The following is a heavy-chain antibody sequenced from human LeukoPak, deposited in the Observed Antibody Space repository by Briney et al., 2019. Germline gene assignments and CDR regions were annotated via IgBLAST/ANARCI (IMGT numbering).Heavy chain of an antibody. CDR3: ARGQAYYYDSSGLTFDY. J-gene: IGHJ4*02. Sequence: GTLRLSCAASGFTFNKHVMFWVRQPPGKGLEYVSAISVNGVSEYYSNSVKGRFIVSRDNSKNTLYLQMDILKTEDMAVYYCARGQAYYYDSSGLTFDYWGQGTLVIVFS. CDR2: ISVNGVSE. D-gene: IGHD3-22*01. CDR1: GFTFNKHV. V-gene: IGHV3-64*01.